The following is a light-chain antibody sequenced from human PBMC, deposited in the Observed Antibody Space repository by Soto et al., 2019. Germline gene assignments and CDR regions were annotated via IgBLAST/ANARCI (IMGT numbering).Light chain of an antibody. CDR1: SSDVGGYKY. Sequence: QSVLTQPASVSGSPGQSITISCTGTSSDVGGYKYVSWYQQHPGKAPKLMIYEVSNRPSGVSNRFSGSKSGNTASLTISGLQAEDEADYYCISYTSSSTLYVFGTGTKVTVL. J-gene: IGLJ1*01. CDR3: ISYTSSSTLYV. CDR2: EVS. V-gene: IGLV2-14*01.